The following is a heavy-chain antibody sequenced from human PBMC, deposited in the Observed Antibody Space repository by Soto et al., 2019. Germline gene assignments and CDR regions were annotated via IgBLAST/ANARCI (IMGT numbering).Heavy chain of an antibody. V-gene: IGHV4-39*01. CDR3: ARTTRRKLAG. Sequence: SETLSLTCTVSYGSISVSNVFWGWVRQPPGKGLEWIGNIDYSGTAYFNPSLGTRVTFPVDTSKNQFSLTLYSVTAADTAVYYCARTTRRKLAGWGQGILVTL. D-gene: IGHD4-4*01. CDR1: YGSISVSNVF. CDR2: IDYSGTA. J-gene: IGHJ4*02.